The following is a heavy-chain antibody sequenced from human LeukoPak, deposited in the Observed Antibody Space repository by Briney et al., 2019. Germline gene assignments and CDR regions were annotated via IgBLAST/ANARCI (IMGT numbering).Heavy chain of an antibody. CDR2: IYYSGST. D-gene: IGHD3-22*01. CDR3: ARDDAGPYDSSGYYSFFY. Sequence: PSETLSLTCTVSGGSISSSSYYWGWIRQPPGKGLEWIGSIYYSGSTYYNPSLKSRVTISVDTSKNQFSLKLSSVTAADTAVYYCARDDAGPYDSSGYYSFFYWGQGTLVTVSS. CDR1: GGSISSSSYY. J-gene: IGHJ4*02. V-gene: IGHV4-39*07.